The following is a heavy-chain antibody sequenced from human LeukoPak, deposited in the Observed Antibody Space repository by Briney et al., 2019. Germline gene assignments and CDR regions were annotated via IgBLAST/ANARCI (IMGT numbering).Heavy chain of an antibody. V-gene: IGHV4-34*01. CDR2: INHSGST. D-gene: IGHD2-15*01. Sequence: PSETLSLTCAVYGGSFSGYYWSWIRQAPGKGLEWIGDINHSGSTNYNPSLKSRVTMSVDTSKNQFSLKLSSVTAADTAVYYCARRASVAATLDYWGRGTLVTVSS. CDR3: ARRASVAATLDY. CDR1: GGSFSGYY. J-gene: IGHJ4*02.